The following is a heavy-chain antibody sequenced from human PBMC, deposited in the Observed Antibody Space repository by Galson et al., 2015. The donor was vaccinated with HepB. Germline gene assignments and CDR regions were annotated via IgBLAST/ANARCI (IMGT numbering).Heavy chain of an antibody. CDR1: GFTFSSYG. CDR3: AKDPYLYSALAGTMAGFDY. J-gene: IGHJ4*02. V-gene: IGHV3-30*18. Sequence: SLRLSCAASGFTFSSYGMHWVRQAPGKGLEWVAVISYDGSNKYYADSVKGRFTISRDNSKNTLCLQMNSLRAEDTALYYCAKDPYLYSALAGTMAGFDYWGQGTLVTVSS. CDR2: ISYDGSNK. D-gene: IGHD6-19*01.